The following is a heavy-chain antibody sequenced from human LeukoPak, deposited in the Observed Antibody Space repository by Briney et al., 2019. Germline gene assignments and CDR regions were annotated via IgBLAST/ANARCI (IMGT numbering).Heavy chain of an antibody. CDR3: VRGQCSSSGCATRVSGLDV. CDR2: IHSPGDT. J-gene: IGHJ3*01. CDR1: GFIFSSYE. Sequence: GGSLRLSCAASGFIFSSYEMHWVRQARGKGLEWVSAIHSPGDTHYAGSVKGRVTISRDNAENSVYLQLNSLRAGDTAVYYCVRGQCSSSGCATRVSGLDVLGQGTVVTVFS. V-gene: IGHV3-13*01. D-gene: IGHD2-2*01.